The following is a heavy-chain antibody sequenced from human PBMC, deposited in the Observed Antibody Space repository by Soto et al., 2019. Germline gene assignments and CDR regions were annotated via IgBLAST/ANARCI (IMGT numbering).Heavy chain of an antibody. Sequence: PGGSLRLSCAASGFTFSSYAMSWVRQAPGKGLEWVSAISGSGGSTYYADSVKGRFTISRDNSKNTLYLQMNSLRAEDTAVYYCAKVVSSGWLDYYGMDVWGQGTTVTVSS. D-gene: IGHD6-19*01. CDR2: ISGSGGST. V-gene: IGHV3-23*01. J-gene: IGHJ6*02. CDR3: AKVVSSGWLDYYGMDV. CDR1: GFTFSSYA.